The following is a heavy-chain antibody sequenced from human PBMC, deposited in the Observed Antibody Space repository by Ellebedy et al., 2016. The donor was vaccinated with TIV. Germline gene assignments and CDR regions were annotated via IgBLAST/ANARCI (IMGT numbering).Heavy chain of an antibody. J-gene: IGHJ3*02. CDR3: ARFVRATKAFDI. CDR1: GGSISSSSYY. D-gene: IGHD5-12*01. V-gene: IGHV4-39*07. Sequence: MPSETLSLTCTVSGGSISSSSYYWGWIRLPSGKGLEWIGNIYYSGSTYYNTSLQSRVTISVDTSKNQFSLWLNSVTAADTAVYYCARFVRATKAFDIWGQGTMVTVSS. CDR2: IYYSGST.